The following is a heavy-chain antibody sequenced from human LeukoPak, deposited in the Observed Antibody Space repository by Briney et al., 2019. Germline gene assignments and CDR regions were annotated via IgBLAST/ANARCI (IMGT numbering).Heavy chain of an antibody. V-gene: IGHV4-61*02. CDR2: IFTSGNT. J-gene: IGHJ4*02. D-gene: IGHD3-22*01. CDR3: ARDRRITMIVVVITD. CDR1: GGSISSGSYY. Sequence: PSETLSLTCTVSGGSISSGSYYWSWIRQPAGKGLEWIGRIFTSGNTNYNPSLKSRVTISVDTSENQFSLKLSSVTAADTAVYYCARDRRITMIVVVITDWGQGTLVTVPS.